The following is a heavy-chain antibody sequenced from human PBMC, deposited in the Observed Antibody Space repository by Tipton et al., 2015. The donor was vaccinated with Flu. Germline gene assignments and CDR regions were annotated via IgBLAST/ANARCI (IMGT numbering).Heavy chain of an antibody. Sequence: VQLVQSGAEVKKAGESLKISCKGSGYSFSIYWIGWGRQMPGKGLEWMGIIYPGDSDARYTPSLHGPVTISSDKSITTAYLQWSSLKASGTAMYYCVRRRAGFYGGGNGWIDPWAKGTLVAVPS. J-gene: IGHJ5*02. V-gene: IGHV5-51*01. CDR3: VRRRAGFYGGGNGWIDP. D-gene: IGHD3-16*01. CDR1: GYSFSIYW. CDR2: IYPGDSDA.